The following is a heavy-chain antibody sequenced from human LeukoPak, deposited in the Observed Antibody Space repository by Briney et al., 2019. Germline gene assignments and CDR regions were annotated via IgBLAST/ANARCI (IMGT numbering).Heavy chain of an antibody. Sequence: PGGSLRLSCAASGFTFSDYYMSWIRQAPGKGLEWVSYISSSGSTIYYADSVKGRFTISRDNAKNSLYLQMNSLRAEDAAVYYCARVALPYYYDSSAHPEGSFDYWGQGTLVTVSS. CDR2: ISSSGSTI. J-gene: IGHJ4*02. CDR1: GFTFSDYY. V-gene: IGHV3-11*01. D-gene: IGHD3-22*01. CDR3: ARVALPYYYDSSAHPEGSFDY.